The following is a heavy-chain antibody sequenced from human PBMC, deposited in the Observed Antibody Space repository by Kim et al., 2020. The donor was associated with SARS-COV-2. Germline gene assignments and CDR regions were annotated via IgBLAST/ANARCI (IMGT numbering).Heavy chain of an antibody. CDR2: IYYSGST. CDR3: ARSSCGGDCYYYYYYYMDV. D-gene: IGHD2-21*01. J-gene: IGHJ6*03. V-gene: IGHV4-59*08. CDR1: GGSISSYY. Sequence: SETLSLTCTVSGGSISSYYWSWIRQPPGKGLEWIGYIYYSGSTNYNPSLKSRVTISVDTSKNQFSLKLSSVTAADTAVYYCARSSCGGDCYYYYYYYMDVWGKGTTVTVSS.